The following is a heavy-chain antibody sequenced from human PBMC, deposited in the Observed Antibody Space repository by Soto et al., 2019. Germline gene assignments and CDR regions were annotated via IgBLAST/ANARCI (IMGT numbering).Heavy chain of an antibody. CDR3: ARSLADYSRFDS. CDR1: GDSVSSNSGG. V-gene: IGHV6-1*01. D-gene: IGHD5-12*01. CDR2: TKYRSKWYN. Sequence: QVQLQQSGPGLVKPSQTLSLTCAISGDSVSSNSGGWHWIRQSPSRGLEWLGRTKYRSKWYNEYAPSLKSRIIINPDTSKNQFSLQLNSVTPEDTAVYFCARSLADYSRFDSWSQGTLVTVSS. J-gene: IGHJ4*02.